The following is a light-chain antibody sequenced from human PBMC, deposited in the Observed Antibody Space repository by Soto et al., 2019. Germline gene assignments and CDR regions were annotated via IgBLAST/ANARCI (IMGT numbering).Light chain of an antibody. CDR1: QSVSSY. J-gene: IGKJ3*01. Sequence: EIVLTQSPATLSLSSGKRATLSCRASQSVSSYLAWYQQKPGQAPRLLIYDASNRATGISARFSGSGSGTDFTLTISSLEPEDFAIYYCQQRYNWPLTFGPGTKVDIK. V-gene: IGKV3-11*01. CDR3: QQRYNWPLT. CDR2: DAS.